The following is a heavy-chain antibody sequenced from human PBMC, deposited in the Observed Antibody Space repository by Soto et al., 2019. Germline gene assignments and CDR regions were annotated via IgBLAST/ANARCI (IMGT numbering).Heavy chain of an antibody. CDR3: ARNVTYSSSLSQYSVMDV. D-gene: IGHD6-6*01. V-gene: IGHV1-69*01. CDR2: IVPMFGTP. CDR1: GGTFANFI. Sequence: QVQLVQSGAEVKEPGSSVRVSCKASGGTFANFIMNWVRQTPGQGLEWMGGIVPMFGTPTYAEKFKGRVTISATGSTSTDYMELTSLRSEDTAVYYCARNVTYSSSLSQYSVMDVWGQGTTV. J-gene: IGHJ6*02.